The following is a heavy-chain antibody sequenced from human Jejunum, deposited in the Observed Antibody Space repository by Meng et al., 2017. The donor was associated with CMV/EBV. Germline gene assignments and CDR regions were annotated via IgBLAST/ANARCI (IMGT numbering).Heavy chain of an antibody. J-gene: IGHJ2*01. CDR3: ARNRGAWFFDF. CDR2: INVNTGVT. Sequence: SCTASVYSFPDSYFHWVRQAPGQGLEWVGRINVNTGVTNFRQRFLGRATMTADASNNTVYMELKKLTSDDTALYYCARNRGAWFFDFWGRGTLVTVSS. D-gene: IGHD2/OR15-2a*01. V-gene: IGHV1-2*06. CDR1: VYSFPDSY.